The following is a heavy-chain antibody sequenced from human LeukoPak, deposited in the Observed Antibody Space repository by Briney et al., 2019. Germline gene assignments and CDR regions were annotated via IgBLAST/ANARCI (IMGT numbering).Heavy chain of an antibody. CDR2: ISSSGSTI. D-gene: IGHD6-19*01. CDR3: ASYSGWISYFDY. V-gene: IGHV3-48*03. J-gene: IGHJ4*02. CDR1: GFTFSSYE. Sequence: GGSLRLSCAASGFTFSSYEMNWVRQAPGKGLEWVSYISSSGSTIYYADSVKGRFTISRDNAKNSLYLQMNSLRAEDTAVYYWASYSGWISYFDYWGQGTLVTVSS.